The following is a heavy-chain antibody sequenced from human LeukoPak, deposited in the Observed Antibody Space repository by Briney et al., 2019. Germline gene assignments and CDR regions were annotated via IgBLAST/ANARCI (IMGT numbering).Heavy chain of an antibody. J-gene: IGHJ4*02. CDR2: MYYSGNT. V-gene: IGHV4-59*01. CDR3: AREGIYSSSSYFDS. Sequence: KSSETLSLTCTVSGVSISSYYWSWIRQPPGKGLEWIAYMYYSGNTNYNPSLKSRVTVSLDTSKKQFSLTLSSVTAADTAVYYCAREGIYSSSSYFDSWGQGTLVTVSS. CDR1: GVSISSYY. D-gene: IGHD6-6*01.